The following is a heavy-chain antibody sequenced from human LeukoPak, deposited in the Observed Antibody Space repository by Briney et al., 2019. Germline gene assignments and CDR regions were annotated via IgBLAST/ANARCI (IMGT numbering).Heavy chain of an antibody. CDR3: ARGSTVVTSDAFDI. D-gene: IGHD4-23*01. J-gene: IGHJ3*02. Sequence: SETLSLTCTVSGGSISSSSYYWGWIRQPPGKGLEWIGSIYYSGSTYYNPSLKSRVTISVDTSKNQFSLKLSSVTAADTAVYYCARGSTVVTSDAFDIWGQGTMVTVSS. CDR2: IYYSGST. CDR1: GGSISSSSYY. V-gene: IGHV4-39*07.